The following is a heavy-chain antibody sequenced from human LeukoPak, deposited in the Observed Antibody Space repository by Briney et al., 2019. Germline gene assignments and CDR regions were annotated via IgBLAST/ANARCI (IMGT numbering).Heavy chain of an antibody. Sequence: GGSLRLSYVVSGLTFRNDRVSCVRQAPGKGLEWVGRIKSKNVGETTEYAAPVQGRFTISRDDSNNTVYLQMSSLKTEDTAVYYRNTGPGTYGYWGQGTLVTVSS. D-gene: IGHD6-13*01. CDR3: NTGPGTYGY. V-gene: IGHV3-15*01. J-gene: IGHJ4*02. CDR2: IKSKNVGETT. CDR1: GLTFRNDR.